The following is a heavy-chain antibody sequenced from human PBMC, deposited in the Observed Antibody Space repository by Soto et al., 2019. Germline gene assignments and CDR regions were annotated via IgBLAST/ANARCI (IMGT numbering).Heavy chain of an antibody. CDR3: AREGQVEVGDPYYYYYGMDV. V-gene: IGHV3-30-3*01. Sequence: GGSLRLSCAASGFTFSSYAMNWVRQAPGKGLEWVAVITDDGSNKYYADSGKGRFTISRDNSKNTLYLQMNSLRAEDSAVYYCAREGQVEVGDPYYYYYGMDVWGQGTTVTVSS. CDR2: ITDDGSNK. D-gene: IGHD1-26*01. CDR1: GFTFSSYA. J-gene: IGHJ6*02.